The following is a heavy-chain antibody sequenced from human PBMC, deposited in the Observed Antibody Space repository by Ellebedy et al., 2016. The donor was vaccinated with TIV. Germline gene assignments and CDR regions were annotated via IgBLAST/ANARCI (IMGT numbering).Heavy chain of an antibody. V-gene: IGHV1-18*04. Sequence: ASVKVSCKASGYTFTKYGISWVRQAPGQGLEWMGWISGYNGDTNYAQKFQGRVTMTIDTSTSTVYMELRSLSFDETAVYYCTRGFYEKFDPWGQGTLVTVS. CDR3: TRGFYEKFDP. CDR1: GYTFTKYG. D-gene: IGHD5/OR15-5a*01. J-gene: IGHJ5*02. CDR2: ISGYNGDT.